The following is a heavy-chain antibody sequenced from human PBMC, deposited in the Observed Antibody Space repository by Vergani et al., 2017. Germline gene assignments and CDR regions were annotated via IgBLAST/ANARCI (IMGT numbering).Heavy chain of an antibody. V-gene: IGHV1-3*01. CDR1: GYTFTSYA. CDR3: AREGFYDYVWGSYRLRYGYYFDY. J-gene: IGHJ4*02. CDR2: INAGNGNT. Sequence: LVQSGSEVKNPGASVRVTCKASGYTFTSYAMHWVRQAPGQRLEWMGWINAGNGNTKYSKKFQGRVTITRGTSASTAYMELSRLRSEDTAVYYCAREGFYDYVWGSYRLRYGYYFDYWGQGTLVIVSS. D-gene: IGHD3-16*02.